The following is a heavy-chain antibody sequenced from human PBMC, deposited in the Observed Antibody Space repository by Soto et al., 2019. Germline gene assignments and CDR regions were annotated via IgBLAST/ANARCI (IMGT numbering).Heavy chain of an antibody. CDR2: IIPIFGTA. D-gene: IGHD5-18*01. J-gene: IGHJ6*02. CDR1: GGTFSSYA. Sequence: SVKVSCKASGGTFSSYAISWVRQAPGQGLEWMGGIIPIFGTANYAQKFQGRVTITADESTSTAYMELSNLRSEDTAVYYCARGGIGGYSYGNQGYYYGMDVWGQGTTVTVSS. V-gene: IGHV1-69*13. CDR3: ARGGIGGYSYGNQGYYYGMDV.